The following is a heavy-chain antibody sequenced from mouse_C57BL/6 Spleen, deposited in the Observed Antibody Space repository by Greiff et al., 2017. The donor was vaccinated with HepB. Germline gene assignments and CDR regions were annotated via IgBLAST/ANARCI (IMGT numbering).Heavy chain of an antibody. CDR3: ARSDYDYDSAWFAY. J-gene: IGHJ3*01. D-gene: IGHD2-4*01. CDR1: GYAFTNYL. Sequence: QVQLKQSGAELVRPGTSVKVSCKASGYAFTNYLIEWVKQRPGQGLEWIGVINPGSGGTNYNEKFKGKATLTADKSSSTAYMQLSSLTSEDSAVYFCARSDYDYDSAWFAYWGQGTLVTVSA. CDR2: INPGSGGT. V-gene: IGHV1-54*01.